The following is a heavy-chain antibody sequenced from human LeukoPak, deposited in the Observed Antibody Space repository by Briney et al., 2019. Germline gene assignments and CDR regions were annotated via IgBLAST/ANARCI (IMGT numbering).Heavy chain of an antibody. CDR1: GFSFSGYS. V-gene: IGHV3-48*02. J-gene: IGHJ3*02. D-gene: IGHD3-9*01. Sequence: GGSLRLSCTASGFSFSGYSMNWVRQAPGKGLEWVSHIAWDITTVYNADSVKGRFTVSRDNAKNSLYLQMNSLRDEDTAVYYCARENWFAFDMWGQGTLVTVSS. CDR3: ARENWFAFDM. CDR2: IAWDITTV.